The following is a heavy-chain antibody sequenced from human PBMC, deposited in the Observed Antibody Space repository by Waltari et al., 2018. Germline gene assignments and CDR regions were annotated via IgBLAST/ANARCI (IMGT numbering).Heavy chain of an antibody. CDR2: IDSDGTT. V-gene: IGHV4-4*07. CDR1: GASISGYY. CDR3: ARDIGPAGRGSYWDTFDI. J-gene: IGHJ3*02. Sequence: QVQLQESGPGLVKPAETLSLTCSVSGASISGYYWSWVRQAAGKGPEWIGRIDSDGTTNLNPALRSRVTMSVDTSKNHFFLRLNSVTAADTAVYYCARDIGPAGRGSYWDTFDIWGQGTTVTVSS. D-gene: IGHD1-26*01.